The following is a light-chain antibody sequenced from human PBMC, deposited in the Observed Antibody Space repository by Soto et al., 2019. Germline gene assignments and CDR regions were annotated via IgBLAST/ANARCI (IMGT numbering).Light chain of an antibody. J-gene: IGKJ1*01. CDR2: DAS. CDR1: QGIASG. V-gene: IGKV1-13*02. Sequence: AIQLTQSPSSLAASTGDRVTITCRASQGIASGLAWYQQKPGKAPKLLIQDASSLESGVPSRFSGSGSGTDFTLTISSLQPEDFAVYYCQQYGSLVTFGQGTKVEIK. CDR3: QQYGSLVT.